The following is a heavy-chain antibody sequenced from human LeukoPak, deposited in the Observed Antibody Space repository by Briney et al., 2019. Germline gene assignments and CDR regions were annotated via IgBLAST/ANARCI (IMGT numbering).Heavy chain of an antibody. D-gene: IGHD3-16*01. CDR1: GGSISSGGYY. Sequence: KASQTLSLTCAVSGGSISSGGYYWGWLRQSPGKGLEWIASIYHTGETHYHPSLKSRVSISVDTSNNQFSLKVNSVTAADTAVYYCTRGAGWLIDYWGQGILVTVSS. J-gene: IGHJ4*02. CDR2: IYHTGET. V-gene: IGHV4-30-2*06. CDR3: TRGAGWLIDY.